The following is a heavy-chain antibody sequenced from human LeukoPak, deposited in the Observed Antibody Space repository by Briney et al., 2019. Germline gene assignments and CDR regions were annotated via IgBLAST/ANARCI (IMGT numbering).Heavy chain of an antibody. J-gene: IGHJ4*02. CDR3: ARSYYSSGWSQGSGFDY. CDR1: GGTFSSYA. CDR2: IIPIFGTA. V-gene: IGHV1-69*05. Sequence: SVKVSCKASGGTFSSYAISWVRQAPGQGLELMGGIIPIFGTANYAQKFQGRVTITTDESTSTAYMELSSLRSEDTAVYYCARSYYSSGWSQGSGFDYWGQGTLVTVSS. D-gene: IGHD6-19*01.